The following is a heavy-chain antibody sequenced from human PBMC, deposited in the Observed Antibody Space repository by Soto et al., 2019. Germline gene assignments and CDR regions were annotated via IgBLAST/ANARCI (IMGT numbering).Heavy chain of an antibody. CDR2: INHSGST. CDR3: ARRFSWGLTTFTFYYFDY. D-gene: IGHD7-27*01. V-gene: IGHV4-34*01. CDR1: GGSFRGYY. J-gene: IGHJ4*02. Sequence: PSDTLSLTCAVYGGSFRGYYWSWIRQPPGKGLEWIGEINHSGSTNYNPSLKSRVTISVDTSKDQFSLKLSSVTAADTAVYYCARRFSWGLTTFTFYYFDYWGQGTLVTVSS.